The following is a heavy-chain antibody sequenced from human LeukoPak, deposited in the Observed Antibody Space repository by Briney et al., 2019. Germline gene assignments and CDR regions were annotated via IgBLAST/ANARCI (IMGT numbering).Heavy chain of an antibody. CDR1: GYTFTSYW. Sequence: GASVKVSCKASGYTFTSYWMHWVRQAPGQGPEWMGWVITNNGDTKYAHKYQGRVTMTRDTSINTVYMELSMVTSDDTAMYYCARGGPNHGFDYWGQGILITVS. D-gene: IGHD1-14*01. V-gene: IGHV1-2*07. CDR3: ARGGPNHGFDY. CDR2: VITNNGDT. J-gene: IGHJ4*02.